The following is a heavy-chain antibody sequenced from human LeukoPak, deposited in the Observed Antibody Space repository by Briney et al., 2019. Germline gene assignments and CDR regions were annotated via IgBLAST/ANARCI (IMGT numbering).Heavy chain of an antibody. Sequence: ASVKVSCKASGYTFTSYYMHWVRQAPGQGLEWMGIINPSGGSTSYAQKFQGRVTMTRDTSTSTVYMELSSLRSEDTAVYYCASRSGLQQLAKNHLAYWGQGTLVTVSS. CDR1: GYTFTSYY. CDR3: ASRSGLQQLAKNHLAY. V-gene: IGHV1-46*01. CDR2: INPSGGST. D-gene: IGHD6-13*01. J-gene: IGHJ4*02.